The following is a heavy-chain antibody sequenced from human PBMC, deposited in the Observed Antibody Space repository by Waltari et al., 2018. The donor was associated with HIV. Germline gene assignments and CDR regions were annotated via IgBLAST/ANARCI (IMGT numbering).Heavy chain of an antibody. J-gene: IGHJ4*02. V-gene: IGHV3-11*01. Sequence: QVQLVESGGGLVEPGGSLRLSCAAPGFTFSDYYMNWIRQAPGKGLEWVSYISSSGNTIYYADSVKGRFTISRDNAKNSLYLQLNSLRAEDTAVYYCARDRYYDTSGYRSLDYWGQGTLVTVSS. CDR2: ISSSGNTI. D-gene: IGHD3-22*01. CDR3: ARDRYYDTSGYRSLDY. CDR1: GFTFSDYY.